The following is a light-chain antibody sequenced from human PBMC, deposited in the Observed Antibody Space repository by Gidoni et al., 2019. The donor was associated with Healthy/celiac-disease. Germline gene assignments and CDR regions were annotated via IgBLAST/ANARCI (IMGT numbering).Light chain of an antibody. CDR1: QSVLYSSNNKNY. V-gene: IGKV4-1*01. CDR3: QQYYSTPFT. Sequence: DIVMTQAPDSLAVSLGERATINCKSSQSVLYSSNNKNYLAWYQQKPGQPPKLLIYWASTRESGVPDRFSGSGSGTDFTLTISSLQAEDLAVYYCQQYYSTPFTFGPXTKVDIK. CDR2: WAS. J-gene: IGKJ3*01.